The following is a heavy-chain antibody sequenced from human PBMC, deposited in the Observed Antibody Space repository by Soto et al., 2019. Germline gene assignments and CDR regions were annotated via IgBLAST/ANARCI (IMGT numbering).Heavy chain of an antibody. CDR1: GFTFSSHW. D-gene: IGHD2-15*01. Sequence: EVQLVESGGGLVQPGGSLRLSCAASGFTFSSHWVHWVRQAPGKGLVWVSRIKSDGSTTNYADSVKGRFTISRDNAKNMVYLQMNSLRAEDTAVYYCARREGFCSGGSCQGWFDAWGQGTPVTVSS. CDR3: ARREGFCSGGSCQGWFDA. V-gene: IGHV3-74*01. J-gene: IGHJ5*02. CDR2: IKSDGSTT.